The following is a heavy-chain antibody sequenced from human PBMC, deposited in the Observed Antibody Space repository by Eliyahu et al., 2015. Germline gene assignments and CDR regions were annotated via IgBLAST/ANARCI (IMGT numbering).Heavy chain of an antibody. CDR3: ARGVEARFRRTLVRGVIRPHFDS. J-gene: IGHJ4*02. CDR2: INQSGSP. Sequence: QVQLQQWGAGLLKPSETLSLTCAXYGGSISGYYWTWIRQAPGKGLEWIAEINQSGSPNYNXSLKSRVTISIDTSKNQFSLKLGSVTAADGVIYYCARGVEARFRRTLVRGVIRPHFDSWGQGTRVTVSS. D-gene: IGHD3-10*01. CDR1: GGSISGYY. V-gene: IGHV4-34*02.